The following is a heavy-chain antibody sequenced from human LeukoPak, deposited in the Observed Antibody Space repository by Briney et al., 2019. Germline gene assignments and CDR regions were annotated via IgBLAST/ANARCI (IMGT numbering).Heavy chain of an antibody. CDR3: ARRAVAENYFDY. CDR1: GGSITSYY. V-gene: IGHV4-59*08. J-gene: IGHJ4*02. CDR2: IYSSGST. Sequence: PSETLSLTCTVSGGSITSYYWSWIRQPPRKGLEWIGYIYSSGSTPYNPSLKSRVTISVDTSKNQFSLQLTSVTAADTAMYYCARRAVAENYFDYWGQGTLVTDSS. D-gene: IGHD6-19*01.